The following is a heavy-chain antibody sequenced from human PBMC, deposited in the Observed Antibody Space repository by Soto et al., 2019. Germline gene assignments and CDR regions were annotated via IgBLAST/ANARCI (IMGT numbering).Heavy chain of an antibody. D-gene: IGHD6-6*01. CDR1: GGTFSSYA. Sequence: SVKVSCKASGGTFSSYAISWVRQAPGQGLEWMGGIIPIFGTANYAQKFQGRVTITADESTSTAYMELSSLRSEDTAVYYCASALIAARGGMYYYCMDVWGQGTTVTVSS. J-gene: IGHJ6*02. CDR3: ASALIAARGGMYYYCMDV. V-gene: IGHV1-69*13. CDR2: IIPIFGTA.